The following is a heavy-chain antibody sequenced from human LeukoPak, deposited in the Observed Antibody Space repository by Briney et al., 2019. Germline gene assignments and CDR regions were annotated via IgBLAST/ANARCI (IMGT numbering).Heavy chain of an antibody. V-gene: IGHV1-8*01. CDR1: GYTFTRYD. CDR3: ARDPLRYFDWLPRRAPESNWFDP. CDR2: MNPNSGNT. D-gene: IGHD3-9*01. Sequence: GASVKVSCKASGYTFTRYDINWVRQATGQGLEWMGWMNPNSGNTGYAQKFQGRGNITRNTALSTAYMELSSLRSEDTAVYSFARDPLRYFDWLPRRAPESNWFDPWGQGTLVTVSS. J-gene: IGHJ5*02.